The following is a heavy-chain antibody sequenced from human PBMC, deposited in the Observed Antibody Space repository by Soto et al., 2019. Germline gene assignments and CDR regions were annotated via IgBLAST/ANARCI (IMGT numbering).Heavy chain of an antibody. CDR2: IIPMLTVT. D-gene: IGHD2-2*01. V-gene: IGHV1-69*02. J-gene: IGHJ3*01. Sequence: QVHLVQSGAEVKKPGSSVKVSCKAAGGTFSTYTLIWVRQAPGQGLEWMGRIIPMLTVTNSAQKFQGRVTLTADKSTNTAFMELTSLRSDGTAVYYCSIGSWSAETFDVWGQGTMVTVSS. CDR1: GGTFSTYT. CDR3: SIGSWSAETFDV.